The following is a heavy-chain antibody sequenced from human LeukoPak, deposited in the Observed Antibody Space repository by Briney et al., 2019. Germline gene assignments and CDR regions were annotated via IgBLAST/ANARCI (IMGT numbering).Heavy chain of an antibody. J-gene: IGHJ4*02. CDR3: ARALYNSGWYPDYFDS. D-gene: IGHD6-19*01. CDR2: ISSSSSYI. V-gene: IGHV3-21*01. CDR1: GFTLSSYS. Sequence: GGSLRLSCAASGFTLSSYSMNWVRQAPGKGLEWVSSISSSSSYIYYADSVKGRFTIPRDNAKNSLYLQMSSRRAEDTAIYFCARALYNSGWYPDYFDSWGQGALVTVSS.